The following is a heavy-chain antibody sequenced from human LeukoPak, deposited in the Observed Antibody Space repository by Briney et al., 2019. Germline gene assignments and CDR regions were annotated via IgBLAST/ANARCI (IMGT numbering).Heavy chain of an antibody. V-gene: IGHV1-69*05. CDR1: GSTFSSYA. CDR2: IIPIFGTA. Sequence: SVKVSCKASGSTFSSYAISWVRQAPGQGLEWMGGIIPIFGTANYAQKFQGRVTMTRDMSTSTVYMELSSLRSEDTAVYYCARDYGDYDYFDYWGQGTLVTVSS. CDR3: ARDYGDYDYFDY. J-gene: IGHJ4*02. D-gene: IGHD4-17*01.